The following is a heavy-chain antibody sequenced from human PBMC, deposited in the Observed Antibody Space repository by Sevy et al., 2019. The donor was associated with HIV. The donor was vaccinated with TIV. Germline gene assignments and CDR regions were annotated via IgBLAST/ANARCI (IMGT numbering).Heavy chain of an antibody. CDR2: IKQDGSVL. CDR1: GFTFSSYG. CDR3: ARDLGITVYNYYGMDV. D-gene: IGHD1-20*01. J-gene: IGHJ6*02. V-gene: IGHV3-7*01. Sequence: GGSLRLSCAASGFTFSSYGMHWVRQAPGKGLEWVANIKQDGSVLSYVSSVRGRFSISRDNAKNSVYLQMNSLRVEDTAVYYCARDLGITVYNYYGMDVWGQGTTVTVSS.